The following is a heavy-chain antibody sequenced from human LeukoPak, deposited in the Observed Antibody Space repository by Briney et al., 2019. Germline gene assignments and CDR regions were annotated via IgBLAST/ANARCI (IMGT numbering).Heavy chain of an antibody. CDR1: GFTVSSNY. CDR3: AKDLLARPDY. CDR2: IYSGGST. V-gene: IGHV3-66*01. Sequence: PGGSLRLSCAASGFTVSSNYMSWVRQAPGKGLEWVSVIYSGGSTYYADSVKGRFTISRDNSKNTLYLQMNSRRAEDTAVYYCAKDLLARPDYWGQGTLVTVSS. J-gene: IGHJ4*02. D-gene: IGHD2/OR15-2a*01.